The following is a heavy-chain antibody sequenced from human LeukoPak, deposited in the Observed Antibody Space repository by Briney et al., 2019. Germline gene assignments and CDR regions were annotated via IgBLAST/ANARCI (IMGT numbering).Heavy chain of an antibody. CDR3: ARWSLTVLLIRYLYYSYMDV. V-gene: IGHV3-7*01. CDR2: MKQEGSEK. Sequence: PGGSLRLSCAASGFTFSNYWMTWVRQAPGRGRECVANMKQEGSEKYYVDSVKGRFTISRDNAKKTLYLQMNSLRAEDTAVYYCARWSLTVLLIRYLYYSYMDVWGKGTTVTVSS. D-gene: IGHD3-10*01. J-gene: IGHJ6*03. CDR1: GFTFSNYW.